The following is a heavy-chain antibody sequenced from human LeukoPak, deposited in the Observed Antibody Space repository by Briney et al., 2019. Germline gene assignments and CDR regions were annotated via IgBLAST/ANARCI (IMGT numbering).Heavy chain of an antibody. V-gene: IGHV4-30-4*08. CDR2: IYYSGST. CDR3: ARDPHPRGLDAFDI. D-gene: IGHD3-22*01. J-gene: IGHJ3*02. Sequence: SETLSLTCTASGASIRVYYWSWIRQPPGKGLEWIGYIYYSGSTYYNPSLKSRVTISVDTSKNQFSLKLSSVTAADTAVYYCARDPHPRGLDAFDIWGQGTMVTVSS. CDR1: GASIRVYY.